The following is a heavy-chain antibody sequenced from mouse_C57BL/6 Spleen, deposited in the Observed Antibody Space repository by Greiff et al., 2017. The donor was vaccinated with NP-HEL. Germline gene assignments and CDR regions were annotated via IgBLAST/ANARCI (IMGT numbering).Heavy chain of an antibody. CDR1: GYAFSSYW. V-gene: IGHV1-80*01. CDR3: ARGERDYYAMDY. CDR2: IYPGDGDT. Sequence: QVQLQQSGAELVKPGASVKISCKASGYAFSSYWMNWVKQRPGKGLEWIGQIYPGDGDTNYNGKFKGKATLTADKSSSTAYMQLSSLTSEDSAVYFCARGERDYYAMDYWGQGTSVTVSS. J-gene: IGHJ4*01.